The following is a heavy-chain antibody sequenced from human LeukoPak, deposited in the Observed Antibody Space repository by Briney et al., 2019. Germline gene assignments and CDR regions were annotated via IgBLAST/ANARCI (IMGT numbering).Heavy chain of an antibody. CDR2: IIPIFGTA. Sequence: SVKVSCKASGYTFTNYGISWVRQAPGQGLEWMGGIIPIFGTANYAQKFQGRVTITADKSTITAYMELSSLRSEDTAVYYCARDRWLVTTDAFDIWGQGTMVTVSS. J-gene: IGHJ3*02. V-gene: IGHV1-69*06. CDR3: ARDRWLVTTDAFDI. CDR1: GYTFTNYG. D-gene: IGHD6-19*01.